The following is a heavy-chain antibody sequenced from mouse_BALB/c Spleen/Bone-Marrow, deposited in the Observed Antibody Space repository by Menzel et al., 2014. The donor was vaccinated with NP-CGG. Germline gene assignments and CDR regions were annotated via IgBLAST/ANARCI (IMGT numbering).Heavy chain of an antibody. J-gene: IGHJ2*01. CDR3: SRDIGRLLFDY. V-gene: IGHV7-3*02. CDR1: GLTFTGYS. CDR2: IRNKANGYTT. Sequence: EVQRVESGGGLVQPGGSLTLSCETSGLTFTGYSMNWVRQPPGKALEWLGFIRNKANGYTTEDSASVKGRLTISRDNSQSILYLQMNTLRAEDCATYYCSRDIGRLLFDYWGQGPPLTVSS. D-gene: IGHD1-2*01.